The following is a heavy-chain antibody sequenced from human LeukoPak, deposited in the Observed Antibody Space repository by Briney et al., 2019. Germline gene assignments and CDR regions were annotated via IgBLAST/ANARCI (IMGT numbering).Heavy chain of an antibody. V-gene: IGHV3-48*03. Sequence: GGSLRLSCAASGFTFSSYEMNWVRQAPGKGLEWVSYISSSGSTIYYADSVKGRFTISRDNSKDTLCLQMNSLRAEDTAVYYCAEWELLPGGDYWGQGTLVTVSS. D-gene: IGHD1-26*01. CDR1: GFTFSSYE. CDR3: AEWELLPGGDY. J-gene: IGHJ4*02. CDR2: ISSSGSTI.